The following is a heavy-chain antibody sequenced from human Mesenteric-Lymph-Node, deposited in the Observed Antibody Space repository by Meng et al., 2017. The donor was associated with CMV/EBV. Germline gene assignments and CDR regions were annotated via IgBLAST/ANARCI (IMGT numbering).Heavy chain of an antibody. D-gene: IGHD3-22*01. Sequence: ASVKVSCKASGYTFTSYGINWVRQAPGQGFEWMGWINPNSGGTNYAQKFQGRVTMTRDTSISTAYMELSRLRSDDTAVYYCAREGSGYYYWGQGTLVTVSS. CDR1: GYTFTSYG. V-gene: IGHV1-2*02. CDR3: AREGSGYYY. CDR2: INPNSGGT. J-gene: IGHJ4*02.